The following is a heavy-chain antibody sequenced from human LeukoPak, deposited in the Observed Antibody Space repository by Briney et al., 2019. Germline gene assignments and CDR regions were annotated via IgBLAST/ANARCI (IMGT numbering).Heavy chain of an antibody. CDR2: MNPNSGNT. CDR1: GYTFTSYD. V-gene: IGHV1-8*01. CDR3: ARGNYYDSSGYYLRFDY. J-gene: IGHJ4*02. Sequence: ASVKVSCKASGYTFTSYDINWVRQATGQGLEWMGWMNPNSGNTGYAQKFQGRVTMTRNTSISTAYMELSSLRSEDTAVYYCARGNYYDSSGYYLRFDYWGQGTLVTVSS. D-gene: IGHD3-22*01.